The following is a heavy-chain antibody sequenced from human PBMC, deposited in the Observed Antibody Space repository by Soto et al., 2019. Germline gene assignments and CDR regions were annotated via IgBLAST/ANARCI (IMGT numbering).Heavy chain of an antibody. CDR3: ARHFQHYYYDGMDV. J-gene: IGHJ6*02. Sequence: SETLSLTCTVSGGSRNSGGYFWSWIRQPPGKGLEWIGYISYSGSTKYNPSLESRVTISVDTSNKNFSLKLSSVTAADTAVYYCARHFQHYYYDGMDVWGQGTTVTVSS. CDR2: ISYSGST. V-gene: IGHV4-61*03. CDR1: GGSRNSGGYF.